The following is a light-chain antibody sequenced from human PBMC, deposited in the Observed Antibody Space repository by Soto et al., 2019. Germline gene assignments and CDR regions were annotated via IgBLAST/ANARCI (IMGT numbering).Light chain of an antibody. CDR2: GAS. Sequence: VLTQSPAILSLSPGERAALSCRASQSVGSNYLAWYQQKPGQAPRLLIFGASIRVKGIPDRFSGSGSGTDFTLTISRLETEDFAVYYCQQYGSSPYTFGMGTKGDIK. CDR3: QQYGSSPYT. V-gene: IGKV3-20*01. J-gene: IGKJ2*01. CDR1: QSVGSNY.